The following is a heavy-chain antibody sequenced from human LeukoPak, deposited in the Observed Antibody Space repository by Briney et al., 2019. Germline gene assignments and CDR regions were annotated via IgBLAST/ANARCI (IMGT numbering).Heavy chain of an antibody. CDR3: ASYLYDSSGYTDY. CDR1: GGTFSSYA. V-gene: IGHV1-2*02. D-gene: IGHD3-22*01. J-gene: IGHJ4*02. Sequence: ASVKVSCKASGGTFSSYAISWVRQAPGQGLEWMGWINPNSGGTNYAQKFQGRVTMTRDTSISTAYMELSRLRSDDTAVYYCASYLYDSSGYTDYWGQGTLVTVSS. CDR2: INPNSGGT.